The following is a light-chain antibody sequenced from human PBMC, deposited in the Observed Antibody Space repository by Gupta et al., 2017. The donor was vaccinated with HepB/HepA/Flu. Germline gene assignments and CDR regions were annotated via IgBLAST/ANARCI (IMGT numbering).Light chain of an antibody. CDR2: YAS. V-gene: IGKV1-33*01. J-gene: IGKJ4*01. CDR3: QQFDNVPLT. CDR1: QDISNY. Sequence: DIQLTQSPSSLSASVGDRVTITCQASQDISNYLDWYQQRPGKAPKILIYYASNLETGVPSRFSGSGSGSDFTFTISNLQPEDIATYYCQQFDNVPLTFGGGTKVEIK.